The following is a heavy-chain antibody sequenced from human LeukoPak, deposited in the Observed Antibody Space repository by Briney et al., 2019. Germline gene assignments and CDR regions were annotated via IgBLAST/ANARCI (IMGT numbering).Heavy chain of an antibody. CDR1: GGSFSGYY. CDR3: ARHTITQVDTAWTWYYYMDV. D-gene: IGHD5-18*01. V-gene: IGHV4-34*01. J-gene: IGHJ6*03. CDR2: INHSGST. Sequence: SETLSLTCAVYGGSFSGYYWSWIRQPPGKGLEWIGEINHSGSTNYSPSLKSRVTISVDTSKNQFSLKLSSVTAADTAVYYCARHTITQVDTAWTWYYYMDVWGKGTTVTVSS.